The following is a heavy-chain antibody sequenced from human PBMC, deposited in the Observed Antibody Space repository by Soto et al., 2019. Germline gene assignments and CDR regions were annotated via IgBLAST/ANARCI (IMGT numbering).Heavy chain of an antibody. CDR2: INHSGST. CDR1: GGSFSGYY. D-gene: IGHD2-15*01. CDR3: ARSWYDAFDI. Sequence: QVQLQQWGAGLLKPSETLSLTCAVYGGSFSGYYWSWIRQPPGKGLEWVGEINHSGSTNYNPSLESRVTISVDTSKNQFSLKLSSVTAADTAVYYCARSWYDAFDIWGPGTMVTVSS. J-gene: IGHJ3*02. V-gene: IGHV4-34*01.